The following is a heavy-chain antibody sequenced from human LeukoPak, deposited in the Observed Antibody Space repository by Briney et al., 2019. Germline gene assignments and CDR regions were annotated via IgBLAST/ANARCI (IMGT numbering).Heavy chain of an antibody. CDR3: ANSSGYGSGNL. CDR1: GFTFSNYA. CDR2: VSGSGDRT. Sequence: PGGSLRLSCAASGFTFSNYAMSWVRQAPGKGLEWISAVSGSGDRTYYAGSVKGRFTISRDNSKNIVYLRMNSLRAEDTAVYFCANSSGYGSGNLWGQGTLVTVSS. V-gene: IGHV3-23*01. D-gene: IGHD3-10*01. J-gene: IGHJ4*02.